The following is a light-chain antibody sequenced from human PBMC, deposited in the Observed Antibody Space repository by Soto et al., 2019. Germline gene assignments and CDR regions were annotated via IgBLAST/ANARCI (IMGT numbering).Light chain of an antibody. CDR1: SSDFGSYNL. V-gene: IGLV2-23*01. CDR2: EGS. CDR3: CSYAGSSTLYV. Sequence: QSALTQPASVSGSPGHSITISCTGTSSDFGSYNLVSWYQQHPGKAPKLMIYEGSKRPSGVSNRFSGSKSGNTASLTISGLQAEDEADYYCCSYAGSSTLYVFGTGTKVTVL. J-gene: IGLJ1*01.